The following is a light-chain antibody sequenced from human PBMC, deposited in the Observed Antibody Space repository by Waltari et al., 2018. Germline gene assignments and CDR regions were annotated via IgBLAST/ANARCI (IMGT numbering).Light chain of an antibody. V-gene: IGLV3-25*03. Sequence: SYELTQPPSVSVSPGQTARITCPGDALPKQYAYWYQQKPGQAPVLVIYKDRERPSGIPERFSGSSSGTTVTLTNSGVQAEDEADYYCQSADSSGTYWVFGGGTKLTVL. CDR1: ALPKQY. J-gene: IGLJ3*02. CDR2: KDR. CDR3: QSADSSGTYWV.